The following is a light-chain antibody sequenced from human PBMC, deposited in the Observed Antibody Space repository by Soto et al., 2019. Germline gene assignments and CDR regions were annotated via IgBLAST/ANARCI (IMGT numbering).Light chain of an antibody. CDR2: GTS. J-gene: IGKJ1*01. V-gene: IGKV3-15*01. CDR3: QQYNNWPRT. CDR1: QSVSSN. Sequence: EVVMTQSPATLSVSPGDRATLSCRASQSVSSNLAWYQQKPGQAPRLLISGTSTRATGLPARFSGSGSGTEFTLTISSLQSEDFAVYYCQQYNNWPRTFGQGTKVDIK.